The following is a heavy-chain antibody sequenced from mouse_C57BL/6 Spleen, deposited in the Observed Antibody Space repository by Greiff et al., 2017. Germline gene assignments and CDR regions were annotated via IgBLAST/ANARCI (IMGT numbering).Heavy chain of an antibody. Sequence: QVPLQQPGAELVKPGASVKLYCKASGYTFTSYWMHRVKQRPGQGLEWIGMIHPNSGSTNYNEKFKSKATLTVDKSSSTAYMQLSSLTSEDSAVYYCARRTTGVDYWGQGTTLTVSS. D-gene: IGHD1-1*01. J-gene: IGHJ2*01. CDR1: GYTFTSYW. CDR2: IHPNSGST. CDR3: ARRTTGVDY. V-gene: IGHV1-64*01.